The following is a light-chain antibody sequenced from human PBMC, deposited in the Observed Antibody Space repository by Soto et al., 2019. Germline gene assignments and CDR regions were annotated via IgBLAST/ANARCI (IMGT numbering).Light chain of an antibody. Sequence: QSALTQPHSASGSRGQSVTISCTGTSVDINYVSWFQQHPGKAPKLIICEVTKRPSGVPDRFSGSKSGNTASLTVSGLQDDDEADYYCSSYAGRDIWVFGGGTKLTVL. CDR2: EVT. CDR1: SVDINY. J-gene: IGLJ3*02. V-gene: IGLV2-8*01. CDR3: SSYAGRDIWV.